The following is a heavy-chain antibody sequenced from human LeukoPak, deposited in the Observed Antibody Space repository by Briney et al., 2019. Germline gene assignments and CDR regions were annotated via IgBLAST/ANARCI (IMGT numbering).Heavy chain of an antibody. D-gene: IGHD1-7*01. J-gene: IGHJ6*02. CDR2: FDPEDGET. Sequence: ASVKVSCKVSGYTLTELSMHWVRQAPGKGLEWMGGFDPEDGETIYAQKFQGRVTMTEDTSTDTAYMELSRLRSEDTAVYYCATDSGTGYYYYYGMDVWGQGTTVTVSS. CDR1: GYTLTELS. CDR3: ATDSGTGYYYYYGMDV. V-gene: IGHV1-24*01.